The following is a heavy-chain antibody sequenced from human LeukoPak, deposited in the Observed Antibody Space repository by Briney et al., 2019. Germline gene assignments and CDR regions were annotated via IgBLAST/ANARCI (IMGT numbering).Heavy chain of an antibody. CDR1: GYSITSSSW. J-gene: IGHJ4*02. CDR3: ARKENVYYYFDY. D-gene: IGHD3-10*01. Sequence: KSSETLSLTCAVSGYSITSSSWRGWIRQPPGQGLEWIGYIYHSGTTYYNPSLQSRVTMSVDTSKNQFSLKLSSVTAVDTAVYYCARKENVYYYFDYWGQGTLVTVSS. V-gene: IGHV4-28*01. CDR2: IYHSGTT.